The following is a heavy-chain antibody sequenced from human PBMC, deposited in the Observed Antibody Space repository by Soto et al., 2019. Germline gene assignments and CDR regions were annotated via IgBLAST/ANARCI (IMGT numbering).Heavy chain of an antibody. CDR2: INAGNGNT. CDR3: ARAHEGAVGHNGNFGY. Sequence: ASVKVSCKASGYTFTSYAMHWVRQAPGQRLEWMGWINAGNGNTKYSQKFQGRVTITRDTSASTAYMELSSLRSEDTAVYYCARAHEGAVGHNGNFGYWGQGTLVTVSS. J-gene: IGHJ4*02. CDR1: GYTFTSYA. D-gene: IGHD1-1*01. V-gene: IGHV1-3*01.